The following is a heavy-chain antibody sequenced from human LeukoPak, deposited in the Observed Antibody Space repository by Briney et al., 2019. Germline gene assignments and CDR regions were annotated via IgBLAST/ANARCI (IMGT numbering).Heavy chain of an antibody. CDR1: GFTFSNYW. CDR2: INRDGSER. J-gene: IGHJ6*02. Sequence: GGSLRLSCAASGFTFSNYWMTWVRQAPGKGLEWVANINRDGSERYYVDSVKGRFTISRDDAKSSLYLQMNSPRAEDTAVYYCARRNAMDVWGQGTTVIVFS. CDR3: ARRNAMDV. V-gene: IGHV3-7*03.